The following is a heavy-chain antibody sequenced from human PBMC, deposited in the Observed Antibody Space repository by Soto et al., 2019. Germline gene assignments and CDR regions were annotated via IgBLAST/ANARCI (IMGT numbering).Heavy chain of an antibody. CDR2: ISYSGST. Sequence: QVQLQESGPGLVKPSETLSLTCTVSGDSVSNYYWNWIRRPPGKGLEWIGYISYSGSTNYNPSLKSRVTISVDTSKNRFSLKLTSVTAADTAVYYCARDQLRDYMDVWGKGTTVTVSS. D-gene: IGHD1-1*01. V-gene: IGHV4-59*02. CDR3: ARDQLRDYMDV. CDR1: GDSVSNYY. J-gene: IGHJ6*03.